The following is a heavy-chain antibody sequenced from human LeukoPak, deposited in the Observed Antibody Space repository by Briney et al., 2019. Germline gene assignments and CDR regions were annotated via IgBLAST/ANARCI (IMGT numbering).Heavy chain of an antibody. CDR1: GFTFSSTW. CDR2: IKSDGIST. J-gene: IGHJ4*02. CDR3: ARALHDSSGYYFDY. D-gene: IGHD3-22*01. V-gene: IGHV3-74*01. Sequence: GGSLRLSCAASGFTFSSTWMHWVRQAPGKGLVWVSRIKSDGISTIYADSVKGRFIISRDSAKDSLFLQMNSLRAEDTAVYYCARALHDSSGYYFDYWGQGTLVTVSS.